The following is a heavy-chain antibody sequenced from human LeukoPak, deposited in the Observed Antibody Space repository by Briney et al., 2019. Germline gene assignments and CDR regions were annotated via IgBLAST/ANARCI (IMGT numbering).Heavy chain of an antibody. V-gene: IGHV3-23*01. CDR3: AKGIAVAGGFDP. CDR2: ISGSGGST. D-gene: IGHD6-19*01. Sequence: PGGSLRLSCAASGFTFNSYAMSWVRQAPGKGLEWVSAISGSGGSTYYADSVKGRFTISRDNSKNTLYLQMNSLRAEGTAVYYCAKGIAVAGGFDPWGQGTLVTVSS. CDR1: GFTFNSYA. J-gene: IGHJ5*02.